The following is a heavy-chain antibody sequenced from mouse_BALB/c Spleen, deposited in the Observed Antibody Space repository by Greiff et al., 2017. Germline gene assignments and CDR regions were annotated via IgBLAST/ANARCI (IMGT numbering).Heavy chain of an antibody. D-gene: IGHD2-2*01. Sequence: EVKLMESGGGLVQPGGSLKLSCAASGFTFSSYTMSWVRQTPEKRLEWVAYISNGGGSTYYPDTVKGRFTISRDNAKNTLYLQMSSLKSEDTAMYYCARLGYGYDYWGQGTTLTVSS. J-gene: IGHJ2*01. CDR2: ISNGGGST. V-gene: IGHV5-12-2*01. CDR3: ARLGYGYDY. CDR1: GFTFSSYT.